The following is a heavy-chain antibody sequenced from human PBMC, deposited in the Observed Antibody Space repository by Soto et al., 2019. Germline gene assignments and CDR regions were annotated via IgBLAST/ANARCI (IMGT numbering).Heavy chain of an antibody. CDR1: GYTFTCYA. Sequence: ASVKVSCKASGYTFTCYAMHWVRQAPGQRLEWMGWINAGNGNTKYSQKFQGRVTITRDTSASTAYMELSSLRSEDTAVYYCARGITLPTPLHYWGQGTLVTVS. D-gene: IGHD1-20*01. CDR3: ARGITLPTPLHY. J-gene: IGHJ4*02. CDR2: INAGNGNT. V-gene: IGHV1-3*01.